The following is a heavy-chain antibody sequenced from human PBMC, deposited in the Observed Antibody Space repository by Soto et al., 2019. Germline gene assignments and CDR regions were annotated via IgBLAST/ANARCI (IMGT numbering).Heavy chain of an antibody. J-gene: IGHJ6*02. D-gene: IGHD1-7*01. Sequence: GASVKVSCKASGGTFSSYAISWVRQAPGQGLEWMGGIIPIFGTANYAQKFQGRVTITADESTSTAYMELSSLRSEDTAVYYCAREREGSITGTPYYYYGMDVWGQGTTVTVSS. CDR2: IIPIFGTA. V-gene: IGHV1-69*13. CDR1: GGTFSSYA. CDR3: AREREGSITGTPYYYYGMDV.